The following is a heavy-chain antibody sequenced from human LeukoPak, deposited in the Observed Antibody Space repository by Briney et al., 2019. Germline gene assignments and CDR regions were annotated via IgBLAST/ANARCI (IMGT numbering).Heavy chain of an antibody. J-gene: IGHJ3*02. CDR3: ARSSWDNGSGTGAFDI. CDR1: GASISSGDYY. V-gene: IGHV4-30-4*01. Sequence: SETLSLTCTVSGASISSGDYYWSWVRQPPGKGLEWIGCIFYSGSTYYNPSLKSRVTLSVDTSKNQFSLEVNTVTAADTALYYCARSSWDNGSGTGAFDIWGQGTMVTVS. CDR2: IFYSGST. D-gene: IGHD1-26*01.